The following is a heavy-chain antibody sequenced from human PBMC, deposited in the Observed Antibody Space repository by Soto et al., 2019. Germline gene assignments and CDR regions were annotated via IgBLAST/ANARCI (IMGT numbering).Heavy chain of an antibody. V-gene: IGHV3-23*01. CDR1: GFTVSSYA. CDR3: AKGPHSSGWHYFDY. D-gene: IGHD6-19*01. J-gene: IGHJ4*02. CDR2: ITGSGDNR. Sequence: GGPLRLSCAASGFTVSSYAMSWVRQAPGKGLEWVSTITGSGDNRYYADSVKGRFTISRDNSENTLYLQMISLRAEDMAIYYCAKGPHSSGWHYFDYWGQGALVTVSS.